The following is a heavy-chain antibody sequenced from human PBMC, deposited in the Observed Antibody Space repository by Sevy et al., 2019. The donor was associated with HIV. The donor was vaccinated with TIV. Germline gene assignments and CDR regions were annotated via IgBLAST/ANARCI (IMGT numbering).Heavy chain of an antibody. D-gene: IGHD1-20*01. CDR1: GYTFTDYY. J-gene: IGHJ4*02. Sequence: ASVKVSCKASGYTFTDYYIHWVRQAPGQGLEWMGWINPNSGGTNYAQKFQGRVTMTRDTSISTAYMELSRLRSDDTAVYYCARTVYIRDLYFDYWGQGTLVTVSS. CDR2: INPNSGGT. V-gene: IGHV1-2*02. CDR3: ARTVYIRDLYFDY.